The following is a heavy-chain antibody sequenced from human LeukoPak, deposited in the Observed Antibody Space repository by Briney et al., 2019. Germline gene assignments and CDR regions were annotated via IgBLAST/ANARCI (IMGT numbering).Heavy chain of an antibody. Sequence: ASVKVSCKASGYTFTGYYVHWVRQAPGQGLEWMGWINPNSGGTNYAQKFQGRVTMTRDTSISTAYMELSRLRSDDTAVYYCARGRPYSSSTYYYYGMDVWGQGTTVTASS. CDR3: ARGRPYSSSTYYYYGMDV. CDR1: GYTFTGYY. CDR2: INPNSGGT. D-gene: IGHD6-6*01. J-gene: IGHJ6*02. V-gene: IGHV1-2*02.